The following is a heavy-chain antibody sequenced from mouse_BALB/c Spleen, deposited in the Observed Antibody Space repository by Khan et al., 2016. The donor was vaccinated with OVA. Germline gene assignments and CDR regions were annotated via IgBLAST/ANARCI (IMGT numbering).Heavy chain of an antibody. Sequence: QIQLVQSGAELARPWASVKMSCKASGYTFTSYTIHWIKKRPGQGLEWSGYINPSNGNTNYNQKFKDKATLTTDKSSNTAYLQLSSLTSEDSAVYNGVRDGSYHRNDGWFAYWGQGTLVTVSA. D-gene: IGHD2-14*01. CDR1: GYTFTSYT. CDR2: INPSNGNT. J-gene: IGHJ3*01. CDR3: VRDGSYHRNDGWFAY. V-gene: IGHV1-4*01.